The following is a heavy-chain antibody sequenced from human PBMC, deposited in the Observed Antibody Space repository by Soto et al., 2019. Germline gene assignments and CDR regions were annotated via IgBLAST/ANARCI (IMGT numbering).Heavy chain of an antibody. D-gene: IGHD5-18*01. CDR2: ISSSSSYI. CDR3: AGDRYSYGPLNYYYYGMDV. V-gene: IGHV3-21*01. Sequence: EVQLVESGGGLVKPGGSLRLSCAASGFTFSSYSMNWVRQAPGKGLEWVSSISSSSSYIYYADSVKGRFTISRDNAKNSLYLQMNSLRAEDTAVYYCAGDRYSYGPLNYYYYGMDVWGQGTTVTVSS. CDR1: GFTFSSYS. J-gene: IGHJ6*02.